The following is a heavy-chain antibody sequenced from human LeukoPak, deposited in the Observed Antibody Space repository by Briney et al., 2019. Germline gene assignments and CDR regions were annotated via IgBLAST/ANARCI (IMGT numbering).Heavy chain of an antibody. CDR1: GGSFSGYY. CDR3: ARGLRFSVYDY. V-gene: IGHV4-34*01. J-gene: IGHJ4*02. Sequence: PETLSLTCAVYGGSFSGYYWSWIRQPPGKGLEWIGEINHSGSTNYNPSLKSRVTISVDTSKNQFSLKLSSVTAADTAVYYCARGLRFSVYDYWGQGTLVTVSS. D-gene: IGHD3-3*01. CDR2: INHSGST.